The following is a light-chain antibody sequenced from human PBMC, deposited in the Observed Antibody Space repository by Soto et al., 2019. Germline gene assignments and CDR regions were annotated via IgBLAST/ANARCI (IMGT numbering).Light chain of an antibody. CDR1: SSDVGGYNY. V-gene: IGLV2-14*01. CDR3: SSYTSSNTVV. Sequence: QSALTQPASVSGSPGQSITISCTGTSSDVGGYNYVSWYQQHPGKAPKLVIYDVRNRLSGVSNRFSGSKSGNTASLTISGLQAEDEAEYYCSSYTSSNTVVFGGGTKLTVL. J-gene: IGLJ2*01. CDR2: DVR.